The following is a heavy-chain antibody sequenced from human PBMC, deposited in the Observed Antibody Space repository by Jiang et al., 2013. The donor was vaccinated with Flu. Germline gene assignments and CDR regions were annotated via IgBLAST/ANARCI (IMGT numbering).Heavy chain of an antibody. CDR2: IYYSGST. CDR1: GGSISSSSYY. V-gene: IGHV4-39*01. D-gene: IGHD3-10*01. J-gene: IGHJ6*02. CDR3: ARLSGGSGPLDV. Sequence: TLSLTCTVSGGSISSSSYYWGWIRQPPGKGLEWIGSIYYSGSTYYNPSLKSRVTISVDTSKNQFSLKLSSVTAADTAVYYCARLSGGSGPLDVWGQGTTVTVSS.